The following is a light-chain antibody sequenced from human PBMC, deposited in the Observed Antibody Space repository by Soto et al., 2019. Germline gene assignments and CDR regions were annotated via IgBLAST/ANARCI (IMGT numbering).Light chain of an antibody. CDR2: TTN. J-gene: IGLJ1*01. V-gene: IGLV1-44*01. Sequence: HSALTPPRSASGTPGQGATISCSGSSSNIGTSSVHWFQQLPGTAPKLLISTTNQRPSGVPERFSGSKSGTSASLAISGLQSVDEADYYCAAWDDSLNGHVFGTGTKVTVL. CDR1: SSNIGTSS. CDR3: AAWDDSLNGHV.